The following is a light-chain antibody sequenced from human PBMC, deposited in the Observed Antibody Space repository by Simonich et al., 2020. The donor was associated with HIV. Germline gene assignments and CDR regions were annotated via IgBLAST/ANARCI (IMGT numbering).Light chain of an antibody. CDR2: EFS. Sequence: DIVLTQSPLSLSVTPGQSASISCKSSQSLLHSDGKTYLYWSLQKPGQSQQLLMYEFSNRFSGVPERFSASGSGTDFTLKISRVEAEDVGVYYCMQGIHLPITFGQGTRLEIK. CDR1: QSLLHSDGKTY. CDR3: MQGIHLPIT. J-gene: IGKJ5*01. V-gene: IGKV2-29*02.